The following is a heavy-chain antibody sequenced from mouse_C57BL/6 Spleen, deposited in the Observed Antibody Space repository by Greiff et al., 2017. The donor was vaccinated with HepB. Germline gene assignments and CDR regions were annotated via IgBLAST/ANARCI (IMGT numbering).Heavy chain of an antibody. Sequence: QVQLQQPGAELVKPGASVKLSCKASGYTFTSYWMQWVKQRPGQGLEWIGEIDPSDSYTNYNQKFKGKATLTVDTSSSTAYMQLSSLTSEDSAVYYCARLVTTGADYWGQGTTLTVSS. CDR2: IDPSDSYT. J-gene: IGHJ2*01. D-gene: IGHD2-2*01. CDR1: GYTFTSYW. CDR3: ARLVTTGADY. V-gene: IGHV1-50*01.